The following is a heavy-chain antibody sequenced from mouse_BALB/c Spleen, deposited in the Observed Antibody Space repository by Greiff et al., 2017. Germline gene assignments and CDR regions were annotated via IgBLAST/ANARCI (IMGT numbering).Heavy chain of an antibody. CDR1: GFTFSSFG. Sequence: EVKLMESGGGLVQPGGSRKLSCAASGFTFSSFGMHWVRQAPEKGLEWVAYISSGSSTIYYADTVKGRFTISRDNPKNTLFLQLTSLRSEDTAMYYCARRGPSYAMDYWGQGTSVTVSA. V-gene: IGHV5-17*02. D-gene: IGHD3-3*01. CDR3: ARRGPSYAMDY. J-gene: IGHJ4*01. CDR2: ISSGSSTI.